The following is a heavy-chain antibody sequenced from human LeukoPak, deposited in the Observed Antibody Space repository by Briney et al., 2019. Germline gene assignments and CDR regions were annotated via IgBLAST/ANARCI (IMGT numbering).Heavy chain of an antibody. CDR2: ISAYNGNT. V-gene: IGHV1-18*01. CDR3: ARFAWELPEGHYYYYGMDV. D-gene: IGHD1-26*01. J-gene: IGHJ6*02. Sequence: ASVKVSCKASGYTFTSYGISWVRQAPGQGLEWMGWISAYNGNTNYAQKLQGRVTMTTDTSTSTAYMELRSLRSDDTAVYYCARFAWELPEGHYYYYGMDVWGQGTTVTVSS. CDR1: GYTFTSYG.